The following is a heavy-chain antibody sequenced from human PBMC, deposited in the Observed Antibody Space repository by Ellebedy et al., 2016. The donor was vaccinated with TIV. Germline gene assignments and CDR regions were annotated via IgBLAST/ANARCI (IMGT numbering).Heavy chain of an antibody. CDR3: ARDSITMVRGGRDYYGMDV. V-gene: IGHV4-59*01. CDR2: IYYSGST. CDR1: AGSTSSYS. Sequence: MPSETLSPTCTVSAGSTSSYSWSWIRPPPGKGLEWIGYIYYSGSTNYNPSLKSRVSISVDTSKNQFSLKLSSVTAADTAVYYCARDSITMVRGGRDYYGMDVWGQGTTVTVSS. J-gene: IGHJ6*02. D-gene: IGHD3-10*01.